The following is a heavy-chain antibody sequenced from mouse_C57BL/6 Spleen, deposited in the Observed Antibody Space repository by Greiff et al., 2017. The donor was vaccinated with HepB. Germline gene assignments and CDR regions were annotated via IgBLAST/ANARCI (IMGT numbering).Heavy chain of an antibody. CDR1: GYAFSSYW. CDR3: ARTGTGLGYFDV. Sequence: VHLVESGAELVKPGASVKISCKASGYAFSSYWMNWVKQRPGKGLEWIGQIYPGDGDTNYNGKFKGKATLTADKSSSTAYMQLSSLTSEDSAVYFCARTGTGLGYFDVWGTGTTVTVSS. CDR2: IYPGDGDT. V-gene: IGHV1-80*01. J-gene: IGHJ1*03. D-gene: IGHD4-1*01.